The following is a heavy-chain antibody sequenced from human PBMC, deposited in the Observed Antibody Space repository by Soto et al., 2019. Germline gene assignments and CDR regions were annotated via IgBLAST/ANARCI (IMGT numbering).Heavy chain of an antibody. V-gene: IGHV2-5*02. CDR1: GFSLTTSGVG. CDR2: IYWDDDK. CDR3: AHRVLRTVFGLVTTTAIYFDF. D-gene: IGHD3-3*01. J-gene: IGHJ4*02. Sequence: QITLNESGPPVVSPTETLTLTCRFSGFSLTTSGVGVGWIRQSPGKAPEWLALIYWDDDKRYSASLKSRLTITKDTSKNQVVLTVPYLDPTDTATYYCAHRVLRTVFGLVTTTAIYFDFWGQGTPVAVSS.